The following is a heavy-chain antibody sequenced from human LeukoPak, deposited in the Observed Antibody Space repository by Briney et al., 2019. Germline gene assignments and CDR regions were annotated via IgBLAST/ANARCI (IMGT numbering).Heavy chain of an antibody. D-gene: IGHD4-11*01. CDR1: GFTFSTYA. Sequence: GGSLRLSCAASGFTFSTYAMTWVRQAPGKGLEWVSGIGKAGDTYYLDSVRGRFTIFRENDENSVYLQMNNLRAGDTAVYYCARGDYMGFDPWGQGTLVNVSS. CDR3: ARGDYMGFDP. CDR2: IGKAGDT. J-gene: IGHJ5*02. V-gene: IGHV3-13*01.